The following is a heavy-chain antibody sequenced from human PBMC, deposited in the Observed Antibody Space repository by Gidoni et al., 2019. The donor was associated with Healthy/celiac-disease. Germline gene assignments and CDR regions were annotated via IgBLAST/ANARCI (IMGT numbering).Heavy chain of an antibody. J-gene: IGHJ4*02. V-gene: IGHV3-7*01. CDR3: ARDRRITIFGVVKEYFDY. D-gene: IGHD3-3*01. CDR2: IKQDGSEK. Sequence: EVQLVESGGGLVQPGGSLRLSCAASGFTFSSYWMSWVSQAPGKGLEWVANIKQDGSEKYYVDSVKGRFTISRDNAKNSLYLQMNSLRAEDTAVYYCARDRRITIFGVVKEYFDYWGQGTLVTVSS. CDR1: GFTFSSYW.